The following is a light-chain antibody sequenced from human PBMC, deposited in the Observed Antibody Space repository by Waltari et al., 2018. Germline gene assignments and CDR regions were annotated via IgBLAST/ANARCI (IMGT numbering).Light chain of an antibody. CDR1: QIISRA. V-gene: IGKV3-20*01. CDR3: QHYVRLPVT. CDR2: DVS. Sequence: IMLTQSPGTLSLSPGERATLSCRASQIISRALAWYQQKPGQAPRLLIYDVSTRASGIPYRFSGSGSGTDFSLTISRLESEDFAVYYCQHYVRLPVTFGQGTKLEFK. J-gene: IGKJ1*01.